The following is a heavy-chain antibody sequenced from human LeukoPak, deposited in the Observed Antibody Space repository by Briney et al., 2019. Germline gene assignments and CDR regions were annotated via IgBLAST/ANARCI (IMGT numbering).Heavy chain of an antibody. V-gene: IGHV3-33*01. CDR2: IWYDGSNE. Sequence: GRSLRLSCAAAGFTFSSYGMHWVRQAPGKGLEWVAVIWYDGSNEYYADSVKGRFTISRDNSKNTLYLQMNSLRAEDTAVYYCARAGYCSSTSCNRGVSPSDALFSYWGQGTLVTVSS. CDR3: ARAGYCSSTSCNRGVSPSDALFSY. CDR1: GFTFSSYG. D-gene: IGHD2-2*02. J-gene: IGHJ4*02.